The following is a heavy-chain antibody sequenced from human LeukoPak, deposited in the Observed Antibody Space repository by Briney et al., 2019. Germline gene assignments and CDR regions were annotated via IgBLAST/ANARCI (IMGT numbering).Heavy chain of an antibody. CDR1: GFTFSRYW. CDR2: INSGGSST. CDR3: ASDLKWELLQPCDY. D-gene: IGHD1-26*01. Sequence: GGSPRLACAAPGFTFSRYWMHWVRQAPGKGLVWVSRINSGGSSTNYADSVKGRFIISRDNAKNTLYLQMNSLRAEDTAVYYCASDLKWELLQPCDYWGQGTLVTVPS. J-gene: IGHJ4*02. V-gene: IGHV3-74*01.